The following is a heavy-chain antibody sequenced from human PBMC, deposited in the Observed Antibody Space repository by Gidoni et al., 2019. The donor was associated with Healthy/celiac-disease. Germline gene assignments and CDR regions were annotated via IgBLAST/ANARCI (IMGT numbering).Heavy chain of an antibody. CDR3: ARGRGYGDYAQEVMLDY. CDR2: ISSSSSYI. CDR1: GFTFSSYS. V-gene: IGHV3-21*01. J-gene: IGHJ4*02. D-gene: IGHD4-17*01. Sequence: EVQLVESGGGLVKPGGSLRLSCAASGFTFSSYSMNWVRQAPGKGLEWVSSISSSSSYIYYADSVKGRFTISRDNAKNSLYLQMNSLRAEDTAVYYCARGRGYGDYAQEVMLDYWGQGTLVTVSS.